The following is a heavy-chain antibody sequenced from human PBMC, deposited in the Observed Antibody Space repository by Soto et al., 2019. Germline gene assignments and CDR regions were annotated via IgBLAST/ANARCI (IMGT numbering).Heavy chain of an antibody. CDR1: GFTFSNHT. Sequence: KPGGSLRLSCAASGFTFSNHTMNWVRQAPGRGLECVSSISSRGTYIYYADSVKGRFTISRDNAKNSLYLQTNSLRAEDTAVYYCARVPQRIAVAGTSNRYYFDYWGRGILVTVSS. D-gene: IGHD6-19*01. V-gene: IGHV3-21*01. J-gene: IGHJ4*02. CDR2: ISSRGTYI. CDR3: ARVPQRIAVAGTSNRYYFDY.